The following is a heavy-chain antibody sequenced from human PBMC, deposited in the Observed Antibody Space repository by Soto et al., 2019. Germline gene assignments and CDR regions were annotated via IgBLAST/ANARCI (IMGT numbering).Heavy chain of an antibody. D-gene: IGHD3-10*01. CDR1: GFTFSSYS. Sequence: GGSLRLSCAASGFTFSSYSMNWVRQAPGKGLEWVSSISSSSSYIYYADSVKGRFTISRDNAKNSLYLQMNSLRAEDTAVYYCARDGTVRGTFDYWGQGTLVTVSS. CDR2: ISSSSSYI. CDR3: ARDGTVRGTFDY. J-gene: IGHJ4*02. V-gene: IGHV3-21*01.